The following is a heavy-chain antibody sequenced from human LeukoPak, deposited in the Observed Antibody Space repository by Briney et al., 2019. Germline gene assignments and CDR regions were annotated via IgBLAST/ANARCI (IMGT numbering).Heavy chain of an antibody. J-gene: IGHJ4*02. Sequence: ASVKVSCTASGGTFSSYAISWVRQAPGQGLEWMGGIIPIFGTANYARKFQGRVTITADESTSTAYMELSSLRSEDTAVYYCARDRGYSSSWSTSLLLMWGQGTLVTVSS. V-gene: IGHV1-69*13. CDR2: IIPIFGTA. CDR3: ARDRGYSSSWSTSLLLM. D-gene: IGHD6-13*01. CDR1: GGTFSSYA.